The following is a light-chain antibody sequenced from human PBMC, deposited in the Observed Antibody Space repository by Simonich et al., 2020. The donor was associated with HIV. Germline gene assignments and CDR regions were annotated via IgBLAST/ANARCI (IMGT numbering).Light chain of an antibody. CDR3: QQTNSFPRT. V-gene: IGKV1-39*01. CDR1: QSISTY. J-gene: IGKJ1*01. CDR2: AAS. Sequence: DIQMTQSPSSLSASVGDRVTITCRASQSISTYLNWYQQKPGKAPKLLIYAASSLQIGVPSRFSGSGSGIDFTLTISSLQPEDFATYYCQQTNSFPRTFGQGTKVEIK.